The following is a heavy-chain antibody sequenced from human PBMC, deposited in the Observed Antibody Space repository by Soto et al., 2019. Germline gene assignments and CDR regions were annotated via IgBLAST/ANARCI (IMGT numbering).Heavy chain of an antibody. CDR1: GYTFTSYG. CDR2: ISAYNGNT. Sequence: ASVKVSCKASGYTFTSYGMSWVRQAPGQGLEWMGWISAYNGNTNYAQKLQGRVTMTTDTSTSTAYMELRSLRSDDTAVYYCARDLDTGYCSGGSCAIDYWGQGTLVTVSS. D-gene: IGHD2-15*01. CDR3: ARDLDTGYCSGGSCAIDY. J-gene: IGHJ4*02. V-gene: IGHV1-18*01.